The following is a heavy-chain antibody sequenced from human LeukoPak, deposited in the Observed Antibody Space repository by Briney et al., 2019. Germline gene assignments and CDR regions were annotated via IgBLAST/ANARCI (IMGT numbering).Heavy chain of an antibody. CDR1: GGTFSSYA. Sequence: ASVKVSCKASGGTFSSYATSWVRQAPGQGLERMGGIIPIFGTANYAQKFQGRVTITTDESTSTAYMELSSLRSEDTAVYYCARGGYYDSSGYFDYWGQGTLVTVPS. V-gene: IGHV1-69*05. J-gene: IGHJ4*02. CDR3: ARGGYYDSSGYFDY. CDR2: IIPIFGTA. D-gene: IGHD3-22*01.